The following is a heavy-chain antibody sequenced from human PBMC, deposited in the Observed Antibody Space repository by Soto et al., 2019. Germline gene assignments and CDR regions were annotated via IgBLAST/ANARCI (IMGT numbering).Heavy chain of an antibody. Sequence: VQLQESGPGLVKPSETLSLICTVSGGSISSDYLSWIRQPAGKGLEWIGRVYTSGYSNSNPSLKSRVTMSVDTSKKQFSLNLSSVTAADTAVYYCAREPTTAGTVNWFDPWGLGTLVTVSS. V-gene: IGHV4-4*07. D-gene: IGHD6-13*01. CDR3: AREPTTAGTVNWFDP. J-gene: IGHJ5*02. CDR2: VYTSGYS. CDR1: GGSISSDY.